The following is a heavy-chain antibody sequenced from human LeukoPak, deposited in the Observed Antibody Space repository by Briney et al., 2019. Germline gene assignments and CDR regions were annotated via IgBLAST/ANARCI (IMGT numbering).Heavy chain of an antibody. CDR1: GFNFSSYS. CDR2: ISSNGGST. V-gene: IGHV3-64*01. D-gene: IGHD6-13*01. CDR3: AKEGANSWIDY. Sequence: GGSLRLSCVASGFNFSSYSMQWVRQAPGKGLEYVSVISSNGGSTYYANSVKGRFTISRDNSKNTLYLQMNSLRAEDTAVYYCAKEGANSWIDYWGQGTLVTVSS. J-gene: IGHJ4*02.